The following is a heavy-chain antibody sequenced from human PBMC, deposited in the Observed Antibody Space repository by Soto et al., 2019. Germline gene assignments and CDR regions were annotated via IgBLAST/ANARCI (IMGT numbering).Heavy chain of an antibody. CDR3: ARDQRITIFGVANNWFAP. CDR2: MNTDSGHA. J-gene: IGHJ5*02. Sequence: ASVKVSCKTSGYTFTSYDMNWVRQAPGRGLEWMGWMNTDSGHAESAQQLQGRVTMTRDTSTSTVYMELSSLRSDDTAVYYCARDQRITIFGVANNWFAPWGQGTLVTVSS. V-gene: IGHV1-8*01. D-gene: IGHD3-3*01. CDR1: GYTFTSYD.